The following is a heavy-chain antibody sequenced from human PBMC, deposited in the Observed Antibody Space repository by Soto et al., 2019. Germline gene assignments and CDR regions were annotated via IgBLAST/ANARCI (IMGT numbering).Heavy chain of an antibody. CDR1: GYTFTSYG. J-gene: IGHJ6*02. D-gene: IGHD3-22*01. V-gene: IGHV1-18*04. CDR2: ISAYNGNT. Sequence: ASVKVSCKASGYTFTSYGISWVRQAPGQGLEWMGWISAYNGNTNYAQKLQGRVTMTTDTSTSTAYMELRNLRSDDTAVYYCARGSSSGYYYYYYGMDVWGQGTTVTVSS. CDR3: ARGSSSGYYYYYYGMDV.